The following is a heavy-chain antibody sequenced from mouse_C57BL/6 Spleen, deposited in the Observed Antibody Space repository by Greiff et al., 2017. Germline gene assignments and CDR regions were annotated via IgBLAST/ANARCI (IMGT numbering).Heavy chain of an antibody. V-gene: IGHV7-3*01. CDR2: IRNKANGYTT. J-gene: IGHJ4*01. Sequence: EVKLVESGGGLVQPGGSLSLSCAASGFTFTDYYMSWVRQPPGQALEWLGFIRNKANGYTTEYSASVKGRFTISRDNSQCILYLQMNALRAEDSATYYWALYDYDGGYAMDCWGQGISVTVSS. D-gene: IGHD2-4*01. CDR1: GFTFTDYY. CDR3: ALYDYDGGYAMDC.